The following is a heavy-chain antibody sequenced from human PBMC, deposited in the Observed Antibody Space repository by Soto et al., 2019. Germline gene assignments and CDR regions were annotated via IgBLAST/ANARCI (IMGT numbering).Heavy chain of an antibody. J-gene: IGHJ6*02. CDR2: IWYDGSNK. Sequence: GGSLRLSCAASGFTSSSYGMHWVRQAPGKGLEWVAVIWYDGSNKYYADSVKGRFTISRDNSKNTLYLQMNSLRAEDTAVYYCARDGSMVATGYYYGMDVWGQGTTVTVSS. CDR3: ARDGSMVATGYYYGMDV. CDR1: GFTSSSYG. D-gene: IGHD5-12*01. V-gene: IGHV3-33*01.